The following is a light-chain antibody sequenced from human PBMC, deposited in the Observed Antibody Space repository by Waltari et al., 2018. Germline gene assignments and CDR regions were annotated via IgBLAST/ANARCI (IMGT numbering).Light chain of an antibody. J-gene: IGLJ3*02. CDR1: SSDVGSYNY. Sequence: QSALTQPASVSGSPGQSITISCTGTSSDVGSYNYVSWYQQHPGKAPKLLIFDVSDRPSGVSNRFSGSKSGNTASLTISGLQAEDEADYYCCSFTSRSTWVFGRGTKLTVL. CDR2: DVS. V-gene: IGLV2-14*03. CDR3: CSFTSRSTWV.